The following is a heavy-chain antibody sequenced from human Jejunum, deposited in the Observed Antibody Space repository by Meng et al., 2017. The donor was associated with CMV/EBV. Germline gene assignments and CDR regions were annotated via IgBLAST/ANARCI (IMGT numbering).Heavy chain of an antibody. CDR1: YMFISYF. D-gene: IGHD3-10*01. CDR2: INPNSGDT. V-gene: IGHV1-2*02. J-gene: IGHJ6*02. CDR3: ARDSFGGGQYYGVDV. Sequence: YMFISYFMQWVGQAPAQGLEWLGYINPNSGDTAYSQKFQGRVSMARDTSMTTAYMELRSLRSDDTAVYYCARDSFGGGQYYGVDVWGQGTTVTVSS.